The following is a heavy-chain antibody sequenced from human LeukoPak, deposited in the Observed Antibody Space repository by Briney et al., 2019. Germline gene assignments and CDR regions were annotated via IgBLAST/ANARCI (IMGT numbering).Heavy chain of an antibody. J-gene: IGHJ4*02. D-gene: IGHD6-6*01. V-gene: IGHV3-23*01. Sequence: GGSLRLSCAASGFTFSSYAMSWVRQAPGKGLEWVSAISGSGGSTYYADSVKGRFTISRDNSKNTLYLQMNSLRAEDTAVYYCAKDLSSSSKAYYFDYWGQGTLVTVSS. CDR1: GFTFSSYA. CDR3: AKDLSSSSKAYYFDY. CDR2: ISGSGGST.